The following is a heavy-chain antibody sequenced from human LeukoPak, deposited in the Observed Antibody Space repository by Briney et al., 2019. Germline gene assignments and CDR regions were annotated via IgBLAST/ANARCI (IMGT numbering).Heavy chain of an antibody. CDR3: CGVGGTSDY. CDR2: INSIGGAT. V-gene: IGHV3-64*01. CDR1: GFTLTTYS. D-gene: IGHD1-26*01. J-gene: IGHJ4*02. Sequence: GGSLRLSCAASGFTLTTYSMHWVRQAPGKGLEYVSIINSIGGATYYANSVKGRFTISRDNSKNTLFLQMGSLRDEDTAVYYCCGVGGTSDYWGQGTLVTVSS.